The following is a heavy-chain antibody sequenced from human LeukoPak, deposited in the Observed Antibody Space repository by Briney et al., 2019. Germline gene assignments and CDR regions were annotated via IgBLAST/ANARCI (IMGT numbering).Heavy chain of an antibody. Sequence: GGSLRLSCAASGFTFSSYGMSWVRQAPGKGLEWVSAISGSGGSTYYADSVKGRFTISRDNSKNTLYLQMNSLRAEDTAVYYCAKSIFRSEYGSGSYYNSRSWFDPWGQGTLVTVSS. D-gene: IGHD3-10*01. CDR2: ISGSGGST. CDR3: AKSIFRSEYGSGSYYNSRSWFDP. J-gene: IGHJ5*02. V-gene: IGHV3-23*01. CDR1: GFTFSSYG.